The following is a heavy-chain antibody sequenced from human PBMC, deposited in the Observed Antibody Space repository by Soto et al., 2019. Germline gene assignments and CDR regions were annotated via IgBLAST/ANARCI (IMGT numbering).Heavy chain of an antibody. CDR3: ARDQRGVVTEFDY. Sequence: XXVKGSCKASGYTFTGYYVHWVRRAPRQGLEWMGWINPNSGGTNYAQKFQAWVTMTRDTSISTAYMELSRLRSDDTAVYYCARDQRGVVTEFDYWGQGTLVTVSS. V-gene: IGHV1-2*04. CDR1: GYTFTGYY. CDR2: INPNSGGT. J-gene: IGHJ4*02. D-gene: IGHD2-15*01.